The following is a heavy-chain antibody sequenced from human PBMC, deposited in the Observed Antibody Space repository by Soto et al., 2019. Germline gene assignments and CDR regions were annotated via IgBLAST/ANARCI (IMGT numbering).Heavy chain of an antibody. D-gene: IGHD3-22*01. CDR2: ISSSSSTI. V-gene: IGHV3-48*02. CDR1: GFTFSSYS. CDR3: ARAVVSPKDSSGLHQVGHFDY. Sequence: GGSLRLSCATSGFTFSSYSMNWVRQAPGKGLEWVSYISSSSSTIYYADSVKGRFTISRDNAKNSLYLQMNSLRDEDTAVYYCARAVVSPKDSSGLHQVGHFDYWGQGTLVTVSS. J-gene: IGHJ4*02.